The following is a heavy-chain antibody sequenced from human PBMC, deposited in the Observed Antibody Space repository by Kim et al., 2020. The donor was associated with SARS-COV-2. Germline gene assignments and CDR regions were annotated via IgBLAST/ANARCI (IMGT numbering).Heavy chain of an antibody. CDR2: VNNDGSVT. Sequence: GGSLRLSCAASGFTFSSYWIHWVRQVPGKGLMWVSFVNNDGSVTSYADSVKGRFTISRDNAKNTLYLQLNSLRAEDTGIYYRARGGFAGATPDYWGQGTLVTVSS. D-gene: IGHD1-26*01. J-gene: IGHJ4*02. V-gene: IGHV3-74*01. CDR1: GFTFSSYW. CDR3: ARGGFAGATPDY.